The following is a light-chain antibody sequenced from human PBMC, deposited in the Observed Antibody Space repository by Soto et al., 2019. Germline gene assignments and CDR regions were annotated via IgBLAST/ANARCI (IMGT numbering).Light chain of an antibody. V-gene: IGKV2-28*01. Sequence: DIVMTQSPLSLPVTPGEPASISCRSSQSLLQSHGNNYLDWYVQKPGQSPQLLTHWGSNRASGVPDRFSGSGSGTDFTLKISRVEAEDVGVYYCMQGQQTPLTFGQGTRLEIK. CDR3: MQGQQTPLT. CDR1: QSLLQSHGNNY. CDR2: WGS. J-gene: IGKJ5*01.